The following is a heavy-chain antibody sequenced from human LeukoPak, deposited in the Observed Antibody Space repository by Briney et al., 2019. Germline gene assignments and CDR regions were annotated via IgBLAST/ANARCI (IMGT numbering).Heavy chain of an antibody. Sequence: GGSLRLSCAASGFSFSSYWMHWVRQAPGKGLVWVSRIKSDGKTNYADSVKGRFTISRDNAKNRVSLQMNSMRAEDTGVYYCARAPSEIGGYYPEYFRHWGQGTLVTVSS. D-gene: IGHD3-22*01. CDR1: GFSFSSYW. J-gene: IGHJ1*01. CDR2: IKSDGKT. V-gene: IGHV3-74*01. CDR3: ARAPSEIGGYYPEYFRH.